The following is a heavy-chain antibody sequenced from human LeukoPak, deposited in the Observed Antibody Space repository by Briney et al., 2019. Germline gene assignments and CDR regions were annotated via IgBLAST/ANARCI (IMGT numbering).Heavy chain of an antibody. CDR1: GFTFSSYG. J-gene: IGHJ4*02. D-gene: IGHD3-10*01. CDR3: AREGMVRGVILPFDY. V-gene: IGHV3-33*01. CDR2: IWYDGSNK. Sequence: GGSLRLSCAASGFTFSSYGTHWVRQAPGKGLEWGAVIWYDGSNKYYADSVKGRFTISRDNSKNTLYLQMNSLRAEDTAVYYCAREGMVRGVILPFDYWGQGTLVTVSS.